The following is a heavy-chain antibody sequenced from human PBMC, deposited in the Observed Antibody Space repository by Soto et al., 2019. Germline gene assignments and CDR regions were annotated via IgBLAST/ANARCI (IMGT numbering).Heavy chain of an antibody. V-gene: IGHV3-23*01. CDR1: GFTFSSYS. CDR3: AKDYGVRAILLTGGKVDY. Sequence: GGSLRLSCAASGFTFSSYSMSCVRQSPGKGLEWVSAISGSGGSTYYADSVKGRFTISRDNSTNTLYMQMNSLRAEDTAVYYCAKDYGVRAILLTGGKVDYWGQGTLVTVSS. CDR2: ISGSGGST. D-gene: IGHD3-9*01. J-gene: IGHJ4*02.